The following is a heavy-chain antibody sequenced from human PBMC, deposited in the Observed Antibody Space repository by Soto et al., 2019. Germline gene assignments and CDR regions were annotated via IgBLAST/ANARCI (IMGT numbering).Heavy chain of an antibody. J-gene: IGHJ4*02. V-gene: IGHV3-23*01. CDR3: AKVDGSSRTFGY. D-gene: IGHD3-10*01. CDR1: GFTFSSYA. Sequence: EVQLLESGGGLVQPGGSLRLSCAASGFTFSSYAMSWVRQAPGKGLEWVSAISGSGGSTYYADSVKGRFTISRDNSKNTLYLQVNSLRAEDTAVYYCAKVDGSSRTFGYWGQGTLVTVSS. CDR2: ISGSGGST.